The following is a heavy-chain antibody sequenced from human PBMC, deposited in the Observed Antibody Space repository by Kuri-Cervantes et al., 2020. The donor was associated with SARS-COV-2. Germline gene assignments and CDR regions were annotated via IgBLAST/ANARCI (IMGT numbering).Heavy chain of an antibody. V-gene: IGHV1-69*13. CDR1: GGTFCSYA. Sequence: SVMVSCKASGGTFCSYAISWVRQAPGQGLEWMGGIIPIFGTANYAQKFQGRVTITADESTSTAYMELSSLRAEETAVYYCARDGGGYLGVWGQGTTVTVSS. D-gene: IGHD3-22*01. CDR3: ARDGGGYLGV. J-gene: IGHJ6*02. CDR2: IIPIFGTA.